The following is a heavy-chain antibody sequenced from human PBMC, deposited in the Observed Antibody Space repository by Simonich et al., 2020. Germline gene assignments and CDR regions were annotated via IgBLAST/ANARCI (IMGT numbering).Heavy chain of an antibody. CDR3: ARDPVVPAAIRNAFDI. V-gene: IGHV1-2*02. D-gene: IGHD2-2*01. Sequence: QVQLVQSGAEVKKPGASVKVSCKASGYTFTGYYMHWVRQAPGQGVEWMGWINPNRGGTNYAQKFQGRVTMTRDTSTSTAYMELSRLRSDDTAVYYCARDPVVPAAIRNAFDIWGQGTMVTVSS. CDR2: INPNRGGT. CDR1: GYTFTGYY. J-gene: IGHJ3*02.